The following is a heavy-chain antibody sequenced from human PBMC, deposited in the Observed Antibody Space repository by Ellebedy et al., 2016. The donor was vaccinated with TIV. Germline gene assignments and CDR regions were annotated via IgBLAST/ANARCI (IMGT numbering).Heavy chain of an antibody. CDR1: GFPPSTYE. CDR3: AGDAAPGAPDYFDS. D-gene: IGHD3-10*01. V-gene: IGHV3-30-3*01. J-gene: IGHJ4*02. Sequence: GESLKISCVASGFPPSTYEIHWVRPAPGKGLEWVAVVSGHGRIQLYADPVKGRFTISRDTSKDTVYLQMNSLRVEDTALYYWAGDAAPGAPDYFDSWGQGTQVTVSS. CDR2: VSGHGRIQ.